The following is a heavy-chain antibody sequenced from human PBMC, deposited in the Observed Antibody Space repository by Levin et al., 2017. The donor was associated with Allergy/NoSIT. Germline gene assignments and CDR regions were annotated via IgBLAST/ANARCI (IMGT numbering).Heavy chain of an antibody. Sequence: SCAASGFTFSSYAMHWVRQAPGKGLEWVAVISYDGSNKYYADSVKGRFTISRDNSKNTLYLQMNSLRAEDTAVYYCARDDDTAMVYFDLWGRGTLVTVSS. CDR2: ISYDGSNK. V-gene: IGHV3-30-3*01. D-gene: IGHD5-18*01. CDR1: GFTFSSYA. J-gene: IGHJ2*01. CDR3: ARDDDTAMVYFDL.